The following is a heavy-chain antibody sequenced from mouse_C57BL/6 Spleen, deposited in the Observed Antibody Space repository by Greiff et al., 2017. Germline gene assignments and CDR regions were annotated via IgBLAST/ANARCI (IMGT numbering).Heavy chain of an antibody. D-gene: IGHD4-1*01. J-gene: IGHJ1*03. CDR1: GYSITSGYY. CDR2: ISYDGSN. Sequence: VQLQQSGPGLVKPSQSLSLTCSVTGYSITSGYYWNWIRQFPGNKLEWMGYISYDGSNNYNPSLKNRISITRDTSKNQFFLKLNSVTTEDTATYYCARELTGTGYFDVWGTGTTVTVSS. V-gene: IGHV3-6*01. CDR3: ARELTGTGYFDV.